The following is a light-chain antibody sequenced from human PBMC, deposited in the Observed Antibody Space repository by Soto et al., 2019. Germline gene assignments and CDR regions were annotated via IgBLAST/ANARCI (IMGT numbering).Light chain of an antibody. Sequence: QLVLTQPPSVSGAPGQRVTISCTGSSSNIGAGYDVHWYQQLPGTAPKLLIYGNSNRPSGVPDRFSGSKSGTSASLAITGLQAEDEADYYWQSYDSSLSGSVLGGGTQLTVL. CDR3: QSYDSSLSGSV. CDR2: GNS. V-gene: IGLV1-40*01. J-gene: IGLJ3*02. CDR1: SSNIGAGYD.